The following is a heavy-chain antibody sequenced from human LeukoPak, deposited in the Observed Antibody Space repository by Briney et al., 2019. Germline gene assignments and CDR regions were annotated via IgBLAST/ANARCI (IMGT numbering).Heavy chain of an antibody. Sequence: SQTLSLTCTVSGGSISSGDYYWSWIRQPPGKGLEWIGYIYYSGSTYYNPSLKSRVTISVDTSKNQFSLKQSSVTAADTAVYYCARLVVVTAIGADYWGQGTLVTVSS. V-gene: IGHV4-30-4*01. CDR2: IYYSGST. D-gene: IGHD2-21*02. CDR3: ARLVVVTAIGADY. CDR1: GGSISSGDYY. J-gene: IGHJ4*02.